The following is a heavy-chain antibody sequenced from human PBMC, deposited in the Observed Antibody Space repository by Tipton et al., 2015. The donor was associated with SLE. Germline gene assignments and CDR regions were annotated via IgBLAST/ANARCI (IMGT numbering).Heavy chain of an antibody. CDR3: AGDGGGSYYPY. CDR2: INHSGST. Sequence: TLSLTCAVYGGSFSGYYWSWIRQPPGKGLEWIGEINHSGSTNYNPSPKSRVTISVDTSKNQFSLKLSSVTAADTAVYYCAGDGGGSYYPYWGQGTLVTVSS. J-gene: IGHJ4*02. CDR1: GGSFSGYY. V-gene: IGHV4-34*01. D-gene: IGHD1-26*01.